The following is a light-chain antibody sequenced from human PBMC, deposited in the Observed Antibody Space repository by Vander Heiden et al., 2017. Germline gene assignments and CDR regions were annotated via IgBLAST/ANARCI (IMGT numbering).Light chain of an antibody. V-gene: IGKV1-27*01. J-gene: IGKJ1*01. CDR2: AAS. CDR3: QKDNRAPRT. Sequence: IQMIQSPSSLAASVGDRVTITSRPSQLLSYYLAWYQQKPGQCPKLLIYAASTLQSGVPYRFSGSGSGTDFTLTISSLQPEDVATYYCQKDNRAPRTFGQGTTVEIK. CDR1: QLLSYY.